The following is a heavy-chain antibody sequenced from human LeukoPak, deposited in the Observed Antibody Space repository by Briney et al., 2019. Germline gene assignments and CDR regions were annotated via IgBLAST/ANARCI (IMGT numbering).Heavy chain of an antibody. CDR3: ARGLAVSGSGTSMDV. V-gene: IGHV3-21*01. J-gene: IGHJ6*02. CDR1: GFTFSSYS. Sequence: GGSLRLSCAASGFTFSSYSMNWVRQAPGKGLEWVSSISSSSSYIYYADSVKGRFTISRDNAKNSLYLQMNSLRAEDTAVYYCARGLAVSGSGTSMDVWGQGTTVTVSS. CDR2: ISSSSSYI. D-gene: IGHD3-10*01.